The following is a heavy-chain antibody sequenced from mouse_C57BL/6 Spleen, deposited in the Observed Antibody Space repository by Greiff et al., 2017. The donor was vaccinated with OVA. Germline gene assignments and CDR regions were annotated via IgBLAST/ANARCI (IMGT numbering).Heavy chain of an antibody. J-gene: IGHJ1*03. V-gene: IGHV5-9*04. Sequence: EVQLVESGGGLVKPGASLKLSCAASGFTFSSYTMSWVRQTPEKRLEWVGTISGGGGNTYYPDSVKGRFTISRDNAYNTLYLQLSSLRSEDTAEDYCARHGARVVAKGGNGYFVVWGKGTTVTVSA. CDR3: ARHGARVVAKGGNGYFVV. CDR2: ISGGGGNT. D-gene: IGHD1-1*01. CDR1: GFTFSSYT.